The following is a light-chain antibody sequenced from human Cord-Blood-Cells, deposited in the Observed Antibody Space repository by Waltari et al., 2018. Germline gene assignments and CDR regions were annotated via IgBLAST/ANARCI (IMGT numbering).Light chain of an antibody. CDR2: SNN. CDR1: SSNIGSNT. CDR3: AAWDDSLNGWV. V-gene: IGLV1-44*01. J-gene: IGLJ3*02. Sequence: QSVLTQPPSASGTPGQRVTISCSGSSSNIGSNTVNWYQQLPGTAPKLLIFSNNQRPAGVPARFSGSKSGTSASLAIGGLQSEDEADYYCAAWDDSLNGWVFGGGTKLTVL.